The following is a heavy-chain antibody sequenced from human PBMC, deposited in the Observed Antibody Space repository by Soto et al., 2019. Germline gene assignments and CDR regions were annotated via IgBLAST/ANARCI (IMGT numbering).Heavy chain of an antibody. CDR2: IWYDGSNK. Sequence: GGSLRLSCAASGFTFSSYGMHWVRQAPGKGLEWVAVIWYDGSNKYYADSVKGRFTISRDNSKNTLYLQMNSLRAEDTAVYYCARERRAAAGTYYYYYGMDVWGQGTTVTVSS. J-gene: IGHJ6*02. V-gene: IGHV3-33*01. CDR1: GFTFSSYG. D-gene: IGHD6-13*01. CDR3: ARERRAAAGTYYYYYGMDV.